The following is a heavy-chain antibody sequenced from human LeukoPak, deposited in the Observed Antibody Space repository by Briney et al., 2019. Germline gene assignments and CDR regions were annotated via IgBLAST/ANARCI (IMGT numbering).Heavy chain of an antibody. CDR3: AKDKSVGPLFDY. V-gene: IGHV3-53*01. Sequence: EGSLRLSCAASGFTVSSNYMSWVRQAPGKGLEWVSVIYSGGSTYYADSVKGRFTISRDNSKNTLYLQMNSLRAEDTAVYYCAKDKSVGPLFDYWGQGTLVTVSS. J-gene: IGHJ4*02. CDR2: IYSGGST. CDR1: GFTVSSNY.